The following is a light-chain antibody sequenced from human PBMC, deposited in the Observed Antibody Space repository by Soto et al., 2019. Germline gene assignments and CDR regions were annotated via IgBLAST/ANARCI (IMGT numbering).Light chain of an antibody. CDR2: KAT. J-gene: IGKJ2*01. CDR1: QIIGSW. V-gene: IGKV1-5*03. CDR3: QPYNDFQYP. Sequence: DIPMTQSPSTLSASVGDGVTITCPASQIIGSWLAWYPQKPGKAPKLLIYKATNLQSGVPSRFSGSGSGTDFSLTIRSLQAEDFATCFCQPYNDFQYPFGPGTQLEI.